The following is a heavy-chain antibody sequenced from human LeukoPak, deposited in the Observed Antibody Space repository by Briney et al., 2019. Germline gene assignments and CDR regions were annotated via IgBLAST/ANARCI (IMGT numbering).Heavy chain of an antibody. CDR3: ARKRGSSYNPYYFDY. CDR2: IYYSGST. J-gene: IGHJ4*02. D-gene: IGHD2-2*01. CDR1: GGSISSSSYY. Sequence: SETQSLTCTVSGGSISSSSYYWGWIRQPPGKGLEWIGSIYYSGSTYYNPSLKSRVTISVDTSKNQFSLKLSSVTAADTAVYYCARKRGSSYNPYYFDYWGQGTLVTVSS. V-gene: IGHV4-39*01.